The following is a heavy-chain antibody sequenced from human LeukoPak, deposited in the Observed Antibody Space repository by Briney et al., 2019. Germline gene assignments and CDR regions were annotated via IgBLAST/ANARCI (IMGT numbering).Heavy chain of an antibody. CDR3: ARDQYQLLWVYYYYYMDV. Sequence: QPGGSLRLSCAASGFTFSSYAMSWVRQAPGKGLEWVSAISGSGGSTYYADSVKGRFTISRDNSKNTLYLQMNSLRAEDTAVYYCARDQYQLLWVYYYYYMDVWGKGTTVTVSS. D-gene: IGHD2-2*01. CDR1: GFTFSSYA. CDR2: ISGSGGST. J-gene: IGHJ6*03. V-gene: IGHV3-23*01.